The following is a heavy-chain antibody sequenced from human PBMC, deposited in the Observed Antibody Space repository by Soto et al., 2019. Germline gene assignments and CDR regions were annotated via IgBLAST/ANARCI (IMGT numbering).Heavy chain of an antibody. J-gene: IGHJ4*02. V-gene: IGHV3-33*01. CDR1: GFTFSNSG. Sequence: QVQLVESGGDVVQPGGSLRLSCAASGFTFSNSGMHWVRQAPGKGLEWVSLIWYDGSNKYYADSVKGRFTISRDNSKNTLYLQMNSLRADDTAVYYCARREGTYFDYWGQGTLVTVSS. CDR2: IWYDGSNK. CDR3: ARREGTYFDY. D-gene: IGHD1-1*01.